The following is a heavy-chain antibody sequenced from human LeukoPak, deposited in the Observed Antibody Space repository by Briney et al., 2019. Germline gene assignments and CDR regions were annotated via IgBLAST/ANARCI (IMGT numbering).Heavy chain of an antibody. D-gene: IGHD2-2*02. V-gene: IGHV3-9*01. Sequence: PGGSLRFSCAASGFIFDDYAIHWVRQAPGKGLEWVSGISWNSGSIGYADSVKGRFTISRDNAKNSLYLQMNSLRTEDTALYYCARAIGVTCISTSCYSFDYWGQGTLVTVSS. CDR2: ISWNSGSI. J-gene: IGHJ4*02. CDR1: GFIFDDYA. CDR3: ARAIGVTCISTSCYSFDY.